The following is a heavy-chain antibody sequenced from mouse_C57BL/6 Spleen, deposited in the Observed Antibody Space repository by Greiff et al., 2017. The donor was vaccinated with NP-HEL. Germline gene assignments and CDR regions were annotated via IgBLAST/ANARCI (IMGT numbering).Heavy chain of an antibody. V-gene: IGHV1-69*01. CDR1: GYTFTSYW. CDR3: ARATGAWFAY. D-gene: IGHD4-1*02. Sequence: QVQLQQPGAELVMPGASVKLSCKASGYTFTSYWMHWVKQRPGQGLEWIGEIDPSDSYTNYNQKFKGKSTLTVDKSSSPAYVQLSSLTSEDAAVYYCARATGAWFAYWGQGTLVTVSA. J-gene: IGHJ3*01. CDR2: IDPSDSYT.